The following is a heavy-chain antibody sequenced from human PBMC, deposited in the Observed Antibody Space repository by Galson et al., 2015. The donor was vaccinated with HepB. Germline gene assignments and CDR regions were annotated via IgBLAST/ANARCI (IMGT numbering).Heavy chain of an antibody. V-gene: IGHV3-23*01. J-gene: IGHJ1*01. CDR1: GFILSNSD. CDR2: ISGRGGTI. Sequence: SLRLSCAASGFILSNSDMNWVRQAPGKGLEWVSGISGRGGTISYADSVKGRFTISRDSSKNTLDLQMDSLRAGDTAVYYCARGEYGCGWPDWGQGILVTVSS. D-gene: IGHD6-19*01. CDR3: ARGEYGCGWPD.